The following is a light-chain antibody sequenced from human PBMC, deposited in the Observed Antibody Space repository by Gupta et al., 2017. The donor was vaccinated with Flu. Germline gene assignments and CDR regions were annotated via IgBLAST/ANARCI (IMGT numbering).Light chain of an antibody. CDR3: LQDYNYPLT. V-gene: IGKV1-6*01. CDR2: AAS. Sequence: IQITQSPTSLSASVGDRVTITCRASQCIRNDLVWYQQKPGKAPKLLIYAASSLQSGVPSRFSGSGSGTDFTLTISSLQPEDFATYYCLQDYNYPLTFGQGTKLEIK. J-gene: IGKJ2*01. CDR1: QCIRND.